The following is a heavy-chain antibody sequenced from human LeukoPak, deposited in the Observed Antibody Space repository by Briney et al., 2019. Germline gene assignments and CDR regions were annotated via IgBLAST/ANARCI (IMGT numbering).Heavy chain of an antibody. J-gene: IGHJ4*02. V-gene: IGHV3-23*01. Sequence: GGSLRLSCVASGFTFSNYAMSWVRQAPGRGLEWVSTISGRGDGTYDAESVKGRFTISRDNSGNSLFLQMINLRAEDTAVYYCAKGPRPDISVAHTLDYWGQGTLVTVSS. D-gene: IGHD6-19*01. CDR3: AKGPRPDISVAHTLDY. CDR1: GFTFSNYA. CDR2: ISGRGDGT.